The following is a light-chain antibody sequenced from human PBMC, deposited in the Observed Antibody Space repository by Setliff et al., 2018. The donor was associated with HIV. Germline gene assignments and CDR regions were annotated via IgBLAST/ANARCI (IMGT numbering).Light chain of an antibody. Sequence: QSVLTQPASVSGSPGQSITISCTGTSSDVGGYNYVSWYQQHPGKAPKLMIYDVSNRPSGVSYRFSGSKSGNTASLTISGLQAEDEADYYCSSYAGSSTYVFGTGTKGTVL. CDR1: SSDVGGYNY. V-gene: IGLV2-14*03. J-gene: IGLJ1*01. CDR3: SSYAGSSTYV. CDR2: DVS.